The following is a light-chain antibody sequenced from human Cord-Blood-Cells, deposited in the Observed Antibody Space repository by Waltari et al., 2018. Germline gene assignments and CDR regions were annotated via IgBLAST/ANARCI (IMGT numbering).Light chain of an antibody. J-gene: IGLJ1*01. V-gene: IGLV2-23*01. CDR1: SSDVGRYNL. CDR2: EGS. Sequence: QSALTQPASVSGSPGPSITISCTGTSSDVGRYNLVPWYQQHPGKAPKLMIYEGSKRPSGVSNRFSGSKSGNTASLTISGLQAEDEADYYCCSYAGSSTEVFGTGTKVTVL. CDR3: CSYAGSSTEV.